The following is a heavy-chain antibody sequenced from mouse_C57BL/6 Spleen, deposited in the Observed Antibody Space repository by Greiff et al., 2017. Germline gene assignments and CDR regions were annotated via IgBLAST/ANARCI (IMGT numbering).Heavy chain of an antibody. Sequence: QVQLQQPGAELVKPGASVKLSCKASGYTFTSYWMQWVKQRPGQGLEWIGEIDPSDSYNNYNQQFKGKATLTVDTSSNTAYMQLSSLTTEDSAVYYCVHRRGYAMDYWGQGTSVTVSS. V-gene: IGHV1-50*01. CDR1: GYTFTSYW. CDR3: VHRRGYAMDY. J-gene: IGHJ4*01. CDR2: IDPSDSYN.